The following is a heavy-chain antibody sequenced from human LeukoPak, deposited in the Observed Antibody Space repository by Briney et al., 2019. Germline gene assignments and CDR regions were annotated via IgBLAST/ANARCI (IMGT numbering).Heavy chain of an antibody. V-gene: IGHV1-2*02. J-gene: IGHJ4*02. Sequence: ASVKVSCKASGYTFTEYYLNWMRQAPGQGLEWMGWISPYSGATHYAQIFKGRVTMTRDTSITTAYMEVSSLRSDDSAVYFCARTLTTATWDYWGQGTLVTVSS. CDR1: GYTFTEYY. D-gene: IGHD4-17*01. CDR3: ARTLTTATWDY. CDR2: ISPYSGAT.